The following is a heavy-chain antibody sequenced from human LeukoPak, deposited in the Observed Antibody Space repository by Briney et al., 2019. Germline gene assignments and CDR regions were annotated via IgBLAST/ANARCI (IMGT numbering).Heavy chain of an antibody. Sequence: GRSLRLSCAASGLTFSRCAMHWVRQAPGKGLEWVALIWYDGSNKEYAESVKGRFTLSRDNSKNTLYLQMNSLRDEDTAVYYCARDQGTSTTAPKRKGRFDPWGQGTLVTVSS. CDR2: IWYDGSNK. V-gene: IGHV3-33*01. CDR3: ARDQGTSTTAPKRKGRFDP. D-gene: IGHD1-1*01. CDR1: GLTFSRCA. J-gene: IGHJ5*02.